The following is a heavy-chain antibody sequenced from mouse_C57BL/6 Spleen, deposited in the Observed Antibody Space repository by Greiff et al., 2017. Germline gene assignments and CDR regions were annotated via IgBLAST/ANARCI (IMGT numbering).Heavy chain of an antibody. CDR2: IDPSDSYT. CDR1: GYTFTSYW. J-gene: IGHJ2*01. D-gene: IGHD2-4*01. CDR3: ARRAYDYDDY. V-gene: IGHV1-69*01. Sequence: QVQLQQPGAELVMPGASVKLSCKASGYTFTSYWMHWVKQRPGQGLEWIGEIDPSDSYTNYNQKFKGKSTLTVDKSSSTADMQLSSLTSEDSAVYYCARRAYDYDDYWGQGTTRTVSS.